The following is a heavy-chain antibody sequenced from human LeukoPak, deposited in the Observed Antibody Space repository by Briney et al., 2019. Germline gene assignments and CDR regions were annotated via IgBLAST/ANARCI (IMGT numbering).Heavy chain of an antibody. V-gene: IGHV3-9*01. J-gene: IGHJ6*03. Sequence: PGGSLRLSCAASGFTFDDYAMHWVRQAPGKGLEWVSGISWNSGSIGYADSVKGRFTISRDNSKNTLYLQMNSLRAEDTAVYYCARVSTTYYYYYMDVWGKGTTVTVSS. CDR2: ISWNSGSI. CDR1: GFTFDDYA. CDR3: ARVSTTYYYYYMDV. D-gene: IGHD4-11*01.